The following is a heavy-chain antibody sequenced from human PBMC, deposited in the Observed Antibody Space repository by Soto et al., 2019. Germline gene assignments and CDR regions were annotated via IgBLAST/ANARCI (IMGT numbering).Heavy chain of an antibody. Sequence: PSETLSLTCTVSGGSISSGDYYWSWIRQPPGKGLEWIGYIYYSGSTYYNPSLKSRVTISVDTSKNQFSLKLSSVTAADTAVYYCARITITMIVVVDYWGQGTLVTVSS. CDR2: IYYSGST. J-gene: IGHJ4*02. D-gene: IGHD3-22*01. CDR3: ARITITMIVVVDY. CDR1: GGSISSGDYY. V-gene: IGHV4-30-4*01.